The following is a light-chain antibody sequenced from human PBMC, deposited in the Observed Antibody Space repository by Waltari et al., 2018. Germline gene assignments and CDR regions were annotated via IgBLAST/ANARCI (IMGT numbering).Light chain of an antibody. CDR1: QNVRDW. J-gene: IGKJ1*01. CDR3: QQYNGYFTWT. CDR2: GAS. Sequence: DVQMTQSPSTLSASVGDRVTITCRASQNVRDWLAWYQPRPGKAPRLLGYGASTLQTGVPARFSGSGSGTEFNLTINSLQPDDFATYYCQQYNGYFTWTFGQGTKVEIK. V-gene: IGKV1-5*01.